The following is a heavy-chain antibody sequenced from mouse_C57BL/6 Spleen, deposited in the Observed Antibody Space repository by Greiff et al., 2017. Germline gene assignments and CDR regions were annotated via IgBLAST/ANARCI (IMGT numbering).Heavy chain of an antibody. J-gene: IGHJ4*01. CDR3: GKHGKGAMDY. V-gene: IGHV5-17*01. CDR1: GFTFSDYG. D-gene: IGHD2-1*01. Sequence: EVKLVESGGGLVKPGGSLKLSCAASGFTFSDYGMHWVRQAPEKGLEWVGYISSGSSTIYYADTVKGRFPISTDNAENTLFLQMTSRRSADTAVDYCGKHGKGAMDYWGQGTSVTVSS. CDR2: ISSGSSTI.